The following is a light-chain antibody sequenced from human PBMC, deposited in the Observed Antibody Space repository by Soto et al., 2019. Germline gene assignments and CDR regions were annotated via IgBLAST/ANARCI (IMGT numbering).Light chain of an antibody. CDR1: QSVSSN. J-gene: IGKJ1*01. Sequence: EIVMTQSPATLSVSPGDRATLSCRASQSVSSNLAWYQQKPGQAPRLLIYGASTRATCIPARFSGSGSGTEFTLTISSLQSEYTAVYYCPQYNNWPWTFGQGTNVEIK. CDR2: GAS. V-gene: IGKV3-15*01. CDR3: PQYNNWPWT.